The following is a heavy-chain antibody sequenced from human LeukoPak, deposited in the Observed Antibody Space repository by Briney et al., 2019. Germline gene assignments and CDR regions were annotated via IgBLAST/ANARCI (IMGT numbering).Heavy chain of an antibody. D-gene: IGHD5-12*01. Sequence: GGSLRLSCTASGFTFSNYWIHWVRQPPGKGLEWVSGISWNSGSIGYADSVKGRFTISRDNAKNSLYLQMNSLRAEDTALYYCAKGYSGYDYYFDYWGQGTLVTVSS. CDR1: GFTFSNYW. CDR3: AKGYSGYDYYFDY. J-gene: IGHJ4*02. CDR2: ISWNSGSI. V-gene: IGHV3-9*01.